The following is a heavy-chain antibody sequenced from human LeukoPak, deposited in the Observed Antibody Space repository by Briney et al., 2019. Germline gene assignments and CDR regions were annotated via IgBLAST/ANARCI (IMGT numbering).Heavy chain of an antibody. D-gene: IGHD1-26*01. J-gene: IGHJ4*02. CDR1: GGSISSSSYY. CDR2: IYYRGST. CDR3: ARLGSSGRSNFDY. V-gene: IGHV4-61*05. Sequence: PSETLSLTCTVSGGSISSSSYYWGWIRQPPGKGLEWIGYIYYRGSTNYNPSLKSRVTISVDTSKNQLSLKVTSVTAADTAVYYCARLGSSGRSNFDYWGQGTLVTVSS.